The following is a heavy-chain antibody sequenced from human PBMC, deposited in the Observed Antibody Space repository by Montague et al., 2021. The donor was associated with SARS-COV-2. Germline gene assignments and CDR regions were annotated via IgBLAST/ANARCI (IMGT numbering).Heavy chain of an antibody. V-gene: IGHV4-61*02. Sequence: TLSLTCTVSGGSISSGSYYWSWIRQPAGKGLEWIGRIYTSGNTNYNPSRKSRVTISVDTSKNQFSLKLSSVTAADTAVYYCAGGPAATYYYGMDVWGQGTTVTVSS. D-gene: IGHD2-15*01. CDR2: IYTSGNT. J-gene: IGHJ6*02. CDR3: AGGPAATYYYGMDV. CDR1: GGSISSGSYY.